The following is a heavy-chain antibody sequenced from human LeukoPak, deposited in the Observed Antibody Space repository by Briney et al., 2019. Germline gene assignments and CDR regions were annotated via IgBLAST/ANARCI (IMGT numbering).Heavy chain of an antibody. V-gene: IGHV4-38-2*01. CDR1: GYSISSGYY. CDR3: AAGGKGYCSSTSCYYD. CDR2: IYHSGST. Sequence: SETLSLTCAVSGYSISSGYYRGWIRQPPGKGLEWIGSIYHSGSTYYNPSLKSRVTISVDTSKNQFSLKLSSVTAADTAVYYCAAGGKGYCSSTSCYYDWGQGTLVTVSS. D-gene: IGHD2-2*01. J-gene: IGHJ4*02.